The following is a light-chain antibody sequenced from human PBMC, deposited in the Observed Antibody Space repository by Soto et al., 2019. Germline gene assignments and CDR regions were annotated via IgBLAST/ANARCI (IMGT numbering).Light chain of an antibody. V-gene: IGKV3-20*01. CDR3: QQYGISPYT. CDR1: QSDSSSY. Sequence: EIVLTQSPGTLSLSPGERATLSCRASQSDSSSYLAWYQQKPGQAPRLLIYGASSRATGIPERFSGSGSGTDFTLTISRLEPEDFALYYCQQYGISPYTFGQGTKLEIK. J-gene: IGKJ2*01. CDR2: GAS.